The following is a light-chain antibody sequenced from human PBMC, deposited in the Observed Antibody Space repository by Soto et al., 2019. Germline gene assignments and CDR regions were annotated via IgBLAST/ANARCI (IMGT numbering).Light chain of an antibody. CDR1: QNINTY. Sequence: DIQMTQSPSSLSASVGDRVTMTCQASQNINTYLNWYQQRPGQAPKLLIYDASILEPGVPSRFSGSGAGTEFTFTIDSLQPEDIATYYCQQYYDPALTFGGGTKVE. CDR3: QQYYDPALT. CDR2: DAS. J-gene: IGKJ4*01. V-gene: IGKV1-33*01.